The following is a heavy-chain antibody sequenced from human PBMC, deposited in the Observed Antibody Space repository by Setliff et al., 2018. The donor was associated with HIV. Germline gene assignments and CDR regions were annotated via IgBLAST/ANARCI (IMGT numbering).Heavy chain of an antibody. D-gene: IGHD3-3*01. J-gene: IGHJ4*02. V-gene: IGHV4-59*01. Sequence: PSETLSLTCTVSGGSISSYYWSWIRQPPGKGLEWIGYIYYSGGTNYNPSLKSRVTISVDTSKNQFSLKLSSVAAAETAVYYCARGYYNFWSGYPPLDYWGQGTLVTVSS. CDR2: IYYSGGT. CDR1: GGSISSYY. CDR3: ARGYYNFWSGYPPLDY.